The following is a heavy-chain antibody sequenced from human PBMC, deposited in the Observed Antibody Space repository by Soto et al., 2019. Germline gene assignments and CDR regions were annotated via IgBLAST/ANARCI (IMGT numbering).Heavy chain of an antibody. CDR1: GYTFTSYY. CDR2: INPSGGST. J-gene: IGHJ5*02. D-gene: IGHD5-18*01. Sequence: QVQLVQSGAEVKKPGASVKVSCKASGYTFTSYYMHWVRQAPGQGLEWMGIINPSGGSTSYAQKFQGRVTMTRDTSTSTVNMELSSLRSEDTAVYYCARVYPSDTGYGYVGNNWLDPWGQGSLVTVSS. V-gene: IGHV1-46*03. CDR3: ARVYPSDTGYGYVGNNWLDP.